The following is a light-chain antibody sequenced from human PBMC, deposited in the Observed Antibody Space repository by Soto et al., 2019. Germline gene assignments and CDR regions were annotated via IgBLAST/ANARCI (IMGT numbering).Light chain of an antibody. V-gene: IGKV1-39*01. CDR2: AAS. CDR1: QSISTY. J-gene: IGKJ1*01. Sequence: DIQMTQSPSSLSASVGDRVTITCRASQSISTYLNWYQHKPGKAPDLLIYAASNLQSGVPSRFSGSGSGTDFTLTISSLQPEDFATYYCQQSYTTPRTFGQGTKVEIK. CDR3: QQSYTTPRT.